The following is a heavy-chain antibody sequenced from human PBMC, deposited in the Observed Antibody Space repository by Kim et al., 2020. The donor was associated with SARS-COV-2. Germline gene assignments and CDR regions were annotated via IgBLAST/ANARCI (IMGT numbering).Heavy chain of an antibody. V-gene: IGHV4-34*01. J-gene: IGHJ5*02. CDR3: AREVGLRYFDWSPGGRSWFDP. D-gene: IGHD3-9*01. Sequence: SETLSLTCAVYGGSFSGYYWSWIRQPPGKGLEWIGEINHSGSTNYNPSLKSRVTISVDTSKNQFSLKLSSVTAADTAVYYCAREVGLRYFDWSPGGRSWFDPWGQGTLVTVSS. CDR1: GGSFSGYY. CDR2: INHSGST.